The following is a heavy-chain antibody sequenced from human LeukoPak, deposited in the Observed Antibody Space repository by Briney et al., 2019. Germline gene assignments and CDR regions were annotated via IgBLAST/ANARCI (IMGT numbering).Heavy chain of an antibody. V-gene: IGHV3-48*03. CDR1: GFGFTTYE. J-gene: IGHJ3*01. CDR3: TRGGNTGYNYNAFDV. Sequence: GGSLRLACAASGFGFTTYEMNWDRPAPGKGLEWVAYIRSSGSTTYYTNSVNGRFTISSANAKNSLYLQMSSLRAEDTAVYYCTRGGNTGYNYNAFDVWGQGTMVTVSS. CDR2: IRSSGSTT. D-gene: IGHD3-22*01.